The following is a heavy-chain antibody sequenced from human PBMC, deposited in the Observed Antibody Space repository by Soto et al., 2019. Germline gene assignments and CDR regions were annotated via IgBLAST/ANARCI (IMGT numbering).Heavy chain of an antibody. CDR2: IYYSGSS. CDR3: ARVASVPYYFDY. CDR1: DDSISRGGYY. J-gene: IGHJ4*02. Sequence: SETLSLTCTVSDDSISRGGYYWTRIRQHPGKGLEWIGFIYYSGSSFYNPSLKSRVTISVDTSNNHFSLKLSSVTAADTAVYYCARVASVPYYFDYWGQGTLVTVSS. V-gene: IGHV4-31*03.